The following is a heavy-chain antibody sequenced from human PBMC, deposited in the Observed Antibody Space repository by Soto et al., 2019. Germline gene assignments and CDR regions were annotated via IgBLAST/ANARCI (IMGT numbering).Heavy chain of an antibody. CDR2: ISSNGGTT. D-gene: IGHD1-7*01. J-gene: IGHJ4*02. V-gene: IGHV3-64*01. CDR1: GFTFSSYD. Sequence: EVQLAESGGGMFQPGGSLSLSCVASGFTFSSYDMPWVRQAPGKGLEYVSSISSNGGTTYYGNSVKGRFTISRDNSKNTLYLQMGSLRAEDMAVYYCVRRVSGNYDYWGQGTLVTVSS. CDR3: VRRVSGNYDY.